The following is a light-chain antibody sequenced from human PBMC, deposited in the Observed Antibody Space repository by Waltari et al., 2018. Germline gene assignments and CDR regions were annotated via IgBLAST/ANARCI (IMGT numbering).Light chain of an antibody. J-gene: IGKJ5*01. CDR1: RDIDSY. CDR2: DAS. Sequence: DIQMTQSPTSLSTSLGDIVTITCRASRDIDSYLNCYQKKQGKAPKLLIYDASTLHRGVPPSFSGGRSGTDFTLTISGLQPEDFATYFCQQSYSTPLTFGQGTRLEIK. CDR3: QQSYSTPLT. V-gene: IGKV1-39*01.